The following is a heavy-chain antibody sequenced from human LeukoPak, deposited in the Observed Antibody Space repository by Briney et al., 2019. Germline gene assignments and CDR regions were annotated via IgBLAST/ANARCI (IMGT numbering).Heavy chain of an antibody. CDR2: INHSGST. CDR1: GGPFSGYY. Sequence: SETLSLTCAVYGGPFSGYYWSWIRQPPGKGLEWIGEINHSGSTNYNPSLKSRVTISVDTSKNQFSLKLSSVTAADTAVYYCARVRGIVVVVAAKLGGHYFDYWGQGTLVTVSS. CDR3: ARVRGIVVVVAAKLGGHYFDY. V-gene: IGHV4-34*01. J-gene: IGHJ4*02. D-gene: IGHD2-15*01.